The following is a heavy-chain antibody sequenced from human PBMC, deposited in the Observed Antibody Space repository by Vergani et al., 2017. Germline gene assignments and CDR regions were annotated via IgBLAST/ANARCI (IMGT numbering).Heavy chain of an antibody. V-gene: IGHV3-23*01. D-gene: IGHD1-1*01. CDR2: ISARYPST. CDR1: GFTFSACP. J-gene: IGHJ4*02. Sequence: EVQLLQSGGGVIQPGGSVRLSCAASGFTFSACPMTWVRQAPGKGLEWVSAISARYPSTYYADSVKGRFTISRDNSKNTLYLQMNSLRVEDSAMYYCARGVTGSTIDYWGQGTLVTVSS. CDR3: ARGVTGSTIDY.